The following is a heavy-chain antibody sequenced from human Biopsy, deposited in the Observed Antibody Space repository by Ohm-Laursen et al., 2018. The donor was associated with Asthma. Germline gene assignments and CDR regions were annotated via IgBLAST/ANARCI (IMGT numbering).Heavy chain of an antibody. CDR1: GGTFSNYA. D-gene: IGHD2-15*01. V-gene: IGHV1-69*01. J-gene: IGHJ6*02. CDR2: IIPMFGTT. CDR3: ASPTYCSGSSCINNYYYALDV. Sequence: FSVKVSCKASGGTFSNYAISWVRQAPGQGLEWMGGIIPMFGTTNYAQKFQGRVTITADESTSTAYMELSSLRSDDTAVYYCASPTYCSGSSCINNYYYALDVWGQGTTVTVSS.